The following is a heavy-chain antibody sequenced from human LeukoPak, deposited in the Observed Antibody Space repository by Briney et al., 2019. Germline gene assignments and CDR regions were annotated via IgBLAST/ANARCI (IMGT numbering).Heavy chain of an antibody. CDR1: GFTFNTYG. Sequence: GGTLRLSCAASGFTFNTYGMSWVRQAPGKGLEWVSGISGSGGATYYADSVKGRFTISRDDPHNTLYLQMNSLRAEDTAVYYCAKSWNYYDSSGDDALDIWGQGTMVTVSS. V-gene: IGHV3-23*01. CDR3: AKSWNYYDSSGDDALDI. CDR2: ISGSGGAT. D-gene: IGHD3-22*01. J-gene: IGHJ3*02.